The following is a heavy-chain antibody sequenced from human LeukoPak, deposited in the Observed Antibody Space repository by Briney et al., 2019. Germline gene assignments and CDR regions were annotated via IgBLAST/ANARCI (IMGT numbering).Heavy chain of an antibody. CDR1: GGSISSSNW. D-gene: IGHD3-3*01. CDR3: ARDTGGDFWSGQFDY. J-gene: IGHJ4*02. V-gene: IGHV4-4*02. CDR2: IYHSGST. Sequence: PSGTLSLTCAVSGGSISSSNWWSWVRQPPGKGLEWIGEIYHSGSTNYNPSLKSRVTISVDKSKNQFSLKLSSVTAADTAVYYCARDTGGDFWSGQFDYWGQGTLVTVSS.